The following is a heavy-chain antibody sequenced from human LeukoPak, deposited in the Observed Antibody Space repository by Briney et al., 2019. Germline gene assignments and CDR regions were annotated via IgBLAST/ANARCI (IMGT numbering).Heavy chain of an antibody. CDR1: GIAFDKNA. CDR3: ANSKGKDGIKDHFDY. J-gene: IGHJ4*02. CDR2: ISHSGGAT. D-gene: IGHD5-24*01. Sequence: GGSLRLSCAAFGIAFDKNAMSWVRQAPGKGLEWVSTISHSGGATHYADSVKGRFTISRDNSKNTVSLQMSSLRVEDTAVYYCANSKGKDGIKDHFDYWGQGTLVTVSS. V-gene: IGHV3-23*01.